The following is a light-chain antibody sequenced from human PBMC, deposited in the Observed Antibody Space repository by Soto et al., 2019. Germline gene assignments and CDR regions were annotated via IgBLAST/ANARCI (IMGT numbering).Light chain of an antibody. V-gene: IGKV3-20*01. CDR1: QNVGSNY. CDR3: QQYGSLCGK. J-gene: IGKJ1*01. CDR2: GAS. Sequence: ELVLTQSPGTLSLSPGERATLSCRASQNVGSNYLAWYQQKPGQAPRILIFGASGRATGISDRFSGRGSETDFTITISRLEPEDSEVYYCQQYGSLCGKVGQGTKADSK.